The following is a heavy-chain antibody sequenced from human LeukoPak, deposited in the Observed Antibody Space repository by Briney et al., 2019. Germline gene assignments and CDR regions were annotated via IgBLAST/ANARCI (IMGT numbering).Heavy chain of an antibody. CDR2: INHSGST. Sequence: SETLSLTCAVYGGSFSGYYWSWIRQPPGKGLEWIGEINHSGSTNYNPSLKSRVTISVDTSKNQSSLKLSSVTAADTAVYYCARRITMVRGGRIDIWGQGTMVTVSS. D-gene: IGHD3-10*01. V-gene: IGHV4-34*01. J-gene: IGHJ3*02. CDR1: GGSFSGYY. CDR3: ARRITMVRGGRIDI.